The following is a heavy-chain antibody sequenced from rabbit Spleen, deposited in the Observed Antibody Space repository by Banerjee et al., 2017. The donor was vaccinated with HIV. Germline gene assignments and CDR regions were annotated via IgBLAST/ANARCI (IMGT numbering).Heavy chain of an antibody. J-gene: IGHJ6*01. V-gene: IGHV1S40*01. CDR2: INTSTGNT. D-gene: IGHD8-1*01. CDR3: ARDTGSSFSSYGMDL. Sequence: QSLEESGGGLVQPEGSLTLTCKASRFSFNIKHVMCWVRQAPGKGLEWIACINTSTGNTVYATWAKGRFTCSKTSSTTVTLQMTSLTVADTATYFCARDTGSSFSSYGMDLWGPGTLVTVS. CDR1: RFSFNIKHV.